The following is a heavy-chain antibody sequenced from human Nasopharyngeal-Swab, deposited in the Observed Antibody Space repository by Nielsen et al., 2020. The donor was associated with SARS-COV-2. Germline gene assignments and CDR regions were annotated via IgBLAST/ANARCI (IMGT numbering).Heavy chain of an antibody. Sequence: SETLSLTCTVSGSSISSSSYYWGWIRQPPGKGLEWLGTSYYSGSTYYNPSLKSRVTISVDTSKNQFSLKLSSVTAADTAVYYCARHFISYFYDSSGYYPEDYFDYWGQGTLVTVSS. CDR2: SYYSGST. V-gene: IGHV4-39*01. D-gene: IGHD3-22*01. CDR1: GSSISSSSYY. J-gene: IGHJ4*02. CDR3: ARHFISYFYDSSGYYPEDYFDY.